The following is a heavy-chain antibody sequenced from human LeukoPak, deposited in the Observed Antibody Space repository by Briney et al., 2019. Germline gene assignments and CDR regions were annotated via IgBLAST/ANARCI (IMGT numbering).Heavy chain of an antibody. CDR2: IRYDGSNK. CDR3: AKGSVWFGETNPFDY. Sequence: GGSLRLSCAASGFTFSNYEMHWVRQAPGKGLEWVAFIRYDGSNKYYADSVKGRFTISRDNSKNTLYLQMNSLRAEDTAVYYCAKGSVWFGETNPFDYWGQGTLVTVSS. D-gene: IGHD3-10*01. J-gene: IGHJ4*02. V-gene: IGHV3-30*02. CDR1: GFTFSNYE.